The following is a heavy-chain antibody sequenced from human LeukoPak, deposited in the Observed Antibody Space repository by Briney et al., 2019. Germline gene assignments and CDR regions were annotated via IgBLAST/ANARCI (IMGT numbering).Heavy chain of an antibody. D-gene: IGHD1-1*01. CDR1: GYSFTSYW. V-gene: IGHV5-51*01. Sequence: GESLKISCKGSGYSFTSYWIGWVRQMPGKGLEWMGIIYPGDSDTRYSPSFQGQVTISADKSISTAYLQWSSLKASDTAMYYCARHKGTTGTTGWEQNWFDPWGQGTLVTVSS. CDR2: IYPGDSDT. CDR3: ARHKGTTGTTGWEQNWFDP. J-gene: IGHJ5*02.